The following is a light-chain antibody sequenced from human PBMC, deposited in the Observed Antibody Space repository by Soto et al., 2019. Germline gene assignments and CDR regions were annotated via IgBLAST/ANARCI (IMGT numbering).Light chain of an antibody. CDR1: SSDVGGYYY. CDR3: SSYTTTNAYG. V-gene: IGLV2-14*01. CDR2: EVS. J-gene: IGLJ1*01. Sequence: QSVLTQPASVSGSPGQSITISCTGTSSDVGGYYYVSWSQHHPGKAPKLLIYEVSNRPPGVSDRFSGSKSGNTASLTISGLQADDEADYYCSSYTTTNAYGVGTGTKLTVL.